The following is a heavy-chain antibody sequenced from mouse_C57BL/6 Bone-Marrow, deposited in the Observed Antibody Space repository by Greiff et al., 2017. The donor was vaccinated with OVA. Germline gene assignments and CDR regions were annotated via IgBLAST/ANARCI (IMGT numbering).Heavy chain of an antibody. CDR3: ARGAIYYYGSSYWYYYV. CDR1: GYAFSSYW. CDR2: IYPGDGDT. V-gene: IGHV1-80*01. D-gene: IGHD1-1*01. Sequence: QVQLQQSGAELVKPGASVKISCKASGYAFSSYWMNWVKQRPGKGLEWIGQIYPGDGDTNYNGKFKGKATLTADKSSSTAYMQLSSLTSEDSAVYYCARGAIYYYGSSYWYYYVWGTGTTVTGAS. J-gene: IGHJ1*03.